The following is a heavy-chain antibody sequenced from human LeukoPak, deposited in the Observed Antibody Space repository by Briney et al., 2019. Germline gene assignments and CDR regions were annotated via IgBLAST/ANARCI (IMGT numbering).Heavy chain of an antibody. CDR3: ARDLSIAAAGYYYYYGMDV. J-gene: IGHJ6*02. D-gene: IGHD6-13*01. V-gene: IGHV1-3*01. CDR1: GYTFTSYA. CDR2: INAANGNT. Sequence: ASVKVSCKASGYTFTSYAMHWARQAPGQRLEWMGWINAANGNTKYSQKFQGRVTITRDTSASTAYMELSSLRSEDTAVYYCARDLSIAAAGYYYYYGMDVWGQGTTVTVSS.